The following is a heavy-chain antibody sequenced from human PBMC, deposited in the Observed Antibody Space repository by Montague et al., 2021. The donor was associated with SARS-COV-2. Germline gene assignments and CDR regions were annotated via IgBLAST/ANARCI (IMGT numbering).Heavy chain of an antibody. J-gene: IGHJ4*02. CDR2: IFYTGSK. Sequence: SETLSLTCSVSGGSTSNYYWTWIRQSPGKGLQWMGYIFYTGSKKFNPSLKTRVSMSLDASKNHFSLRLSAVTAADTARYYCARAQNICFIANCVNYFDLWGLGALVTVSS. CDR3: ARAQNICFIANCVNYFDL. V-gene: IGHV4-59*01. D-gene: IGHD2-15*01. CDR1: GGSTSNYY.